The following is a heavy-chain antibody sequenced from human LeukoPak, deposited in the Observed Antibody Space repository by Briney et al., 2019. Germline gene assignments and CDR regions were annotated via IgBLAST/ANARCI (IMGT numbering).Heavy chain of an antibody. CDR3: ARLSYSRSGEFDY. D-gene: IGHD6-6*01. CDR1: GGSISSYY. CDR2: IYYSGST. J-gene: IGHJ4*02. Sequence: SETLSLTCTVSGGSISSYYWSWIRQPPGKGLEWIGYIYYSGSTNYNPSLKSRVTISVDTSKNQFSLKLSSVTAADTAVYYCARLSYSRSGEFDYWGQGTLVTVSS. V-gene: IGHV4-59*01.